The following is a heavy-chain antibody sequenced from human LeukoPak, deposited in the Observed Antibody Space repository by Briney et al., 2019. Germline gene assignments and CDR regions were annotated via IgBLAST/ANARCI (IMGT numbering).Heavy chain of an antibody. CDR1: GYTFTGYY. J-gene: IGHJ1*01. Sequence: ASVKVSCKASGYTFTGYYMHWVRQAPGQGLEWMGWINPNSGSTNYAQKFQGRVTMTRDTSISTAYMELSRLRSDDTAVFYCARGGLSGSYYDYSHHWGQGTLVTVSS. V-gene: IGHV1-2*02. CDR3: ARGGLSGSYYDYSHH. CDR2: INPNSGST. D-gene: IGHD1-26*01.